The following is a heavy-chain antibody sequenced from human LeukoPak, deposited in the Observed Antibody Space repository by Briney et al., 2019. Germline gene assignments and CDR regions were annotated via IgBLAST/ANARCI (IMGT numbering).Heavy chain of an antibody. CDR2: IRSKANRYAT. J-gene: IGHJ4*02. D-gene: IGHD4/OR15-4a*01. CDR3: TRERLSQVDY. V-gene: IGHV3-73*01. CDR1: GFTFSGSA. Sequence: GGSLRLSCAASGFTFSGSAMHWVLQASGTGQEWVGRIRSKANRYATAYAASVKGRFTISRDDSKTTAYLQMNSLKTEDTAVYYCTRERLSQVDYWGQGTLATVSS.